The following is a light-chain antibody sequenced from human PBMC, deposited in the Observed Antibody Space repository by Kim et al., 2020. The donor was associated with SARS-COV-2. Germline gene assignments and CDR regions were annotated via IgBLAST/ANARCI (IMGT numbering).Light chain of an antibody. Sequence: VAVGQTVRITCQGDSLRSYYATWYQQKQGQAPILVIYGKNNRPSGSPDRFADSSSGNTASLTITGTQAGDEADYYCNSRDSNDNVVFGGGTQLTVL. CDR3: NSRDSNDNVV. CDR2: GKN. V-gene: IGLV3-19*01. CDR1: SLRSYY. J-gene: IGLJ2*01.